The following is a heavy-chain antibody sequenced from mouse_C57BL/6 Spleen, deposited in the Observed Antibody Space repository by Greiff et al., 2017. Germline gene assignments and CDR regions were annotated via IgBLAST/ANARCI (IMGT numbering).Heavy chain of an antibody. CDR3: AERRDYSYDMDD. CDR2: INPGSGGT. CDR1: GYAFTNYL. V-gene: IGHV1-54*01. D-gene: IGHD1-1*02. J-gene: IGHJ4*01. Sequence: QVHVKQSGAELVRPGTSVKVSCKASGYAFTNYLIEWVKQRPGQGLEWIGVINPGSGGTNYNEKFKGKATLTADKSSSTAYMQLSSLASEDSAVYCCAERRDYSYDMDDWGQGTSVTVSS.